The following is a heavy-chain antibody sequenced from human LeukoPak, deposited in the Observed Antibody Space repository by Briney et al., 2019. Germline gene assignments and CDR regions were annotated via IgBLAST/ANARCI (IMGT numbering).Heavy chain of an antibody. CDR1: GGSISSGGYY. J-gene: IGHJ4*02. Sequence: PSETLSLTCTVSGGSISSGGYYWSWIRQHPGKGLEWIGYIYYSGSTYYNPSLKSRVTISVDTSKNQFSLKLSSVTAADTAVYYCARHTPFWSGYSYYFDYWGQGALVTVSS. CDR2: IYYSGST. D-gene: IGHD3-3*01. V-gene: IGHV4-31*03. CDR3: ARHTPFWSGYSYYFDY.